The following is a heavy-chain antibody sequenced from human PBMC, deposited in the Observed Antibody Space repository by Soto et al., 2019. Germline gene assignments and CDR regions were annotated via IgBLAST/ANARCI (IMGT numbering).Heavy chain of an antibody. J-gene: IGHJ4*02. CDR2: IKSKTDGGTT. Sequence: PGGSLRLSCAASGFTFSNAWMNWVRQAPGKGLEWVGRIKSKTDGGTTDYAAPVKGRFTISRDDSKNTLYLQMNSLKTEDTAVYYCTTDFPSSGSYQVDYWGQGTLVTVSS. D-gene: IGHD1-26*01. CDR1: GFTFSNAW. CDR3: TTDFPSSGSYQVDY. V-gene: IGHV3-15*07.